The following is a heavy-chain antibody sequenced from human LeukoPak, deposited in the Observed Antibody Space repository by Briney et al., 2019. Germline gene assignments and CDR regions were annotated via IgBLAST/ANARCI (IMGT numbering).Heavy chain of an antibody. CDR2: IKQDGSEK. CDR1: GFTFSSYW. D-gene: IGHD4-17*01. Sequence: GGSLRLSCAASGFTFSSYWVSWVRQAPGKGLEWVANIKQDGSEKYYVDSVKGRFTISRDNAKNSLYLQMNSLRAEDTAVYYCARDPYGRLDYWGQGTLVTVSS. J-gene: IGHJ4*02. V-gene: IGHV3-7*01. CDR3: ARDPYGRLDY.